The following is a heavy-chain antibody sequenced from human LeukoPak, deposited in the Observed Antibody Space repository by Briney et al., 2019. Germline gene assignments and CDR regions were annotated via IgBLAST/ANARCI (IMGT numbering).Heavy chain of an antibody. J-gene: IGHJ6*04. CDR1: GFTFSSYG. D-gene: IGHD3-10*02. V-gene: IGHV3-48*04. CDR3: AELGITMIGGV. CDR2: IISSGSTI. Sequence: PGGSLRLSCAASGFTFSSYGMSWVRQAPGKGLEWVSYIISSGSTIYYADSVKGRFTISRDNAKNSLYLQMNSLRADDTAVYYCAELGITMIGGVWGKGTTVTISS.